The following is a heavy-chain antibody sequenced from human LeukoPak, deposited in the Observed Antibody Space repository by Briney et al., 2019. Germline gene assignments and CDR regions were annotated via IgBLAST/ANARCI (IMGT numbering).Heavy chain of an antibody. CDR1: GGSISSYY. J-gene: IGHJ5*02. Sequence: SETLSLTCTVSGGSISSYYWSRIRQPPGKGLEWIGYIYYSGSTNYNPSLKSRVTISVDTSKNQFSLKLSSVTAADTAVYYCARVAITGVLRWFDPWGQGTLVTVSS. V-gene: IGHV4-59*01. CDR2: IYYSGST. D-gene: IGHD1-20*01. CDR3: ARVAITGVLRWFDP.